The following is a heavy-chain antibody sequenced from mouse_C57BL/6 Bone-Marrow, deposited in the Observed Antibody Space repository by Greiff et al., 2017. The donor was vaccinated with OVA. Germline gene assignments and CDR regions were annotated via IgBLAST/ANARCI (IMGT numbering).Heavy chain of an antibody. J-gene: IGHJ2*01. D-gene: IGHD1-1*01. CDR3: ARIGTTVPDY. CDR1: GYTFTCYW. V-gene: IGHV1-52*01. Sequence: QVQLQQPGAELVRPGSSVKLSCKASGYTFTCYWMHWVKQRPIQGLEWIGNIDPSDSETHYNQKFKDKATLTVDKSSSTAYMQLSSLTSEDSAVYYCARIGTTVPDYWGQGTTLTVSS. CDR2: IDPSDSET.